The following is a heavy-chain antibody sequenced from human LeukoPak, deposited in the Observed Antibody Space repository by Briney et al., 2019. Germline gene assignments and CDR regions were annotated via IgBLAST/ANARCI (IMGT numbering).Heavy chain of an antibody. V-gene: IGHV1-24*01. D-gene: IGHD3-10*01. Sequence: ASVTVSCKVSGYTLTELSMHWVRQPPGKGLEWMGGFDPEDGETIYAQKYQGRVTMTEDTSTDTAYMELSSLRSEDTAVYYCATNLLWFGDTPYGMDVWGQGTTVTVSS. CDR3: ATNLLWFGDTPYGMDV. CDR1: GYTLTELS. CDR2: FDPEDGET. J-gene: IGHJ6*02.